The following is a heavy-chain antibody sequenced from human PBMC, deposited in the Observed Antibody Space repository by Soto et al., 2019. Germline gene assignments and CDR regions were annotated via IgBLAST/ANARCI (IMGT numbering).Heavy chain of an antibody. Sequence: EVQLLESGGGLVQPGGSLRLSCAASGFTFSSYVMSWVRQAPGKGLEWVSAISNSVGNTYYADSVKGRFTISRDNSKNTLYLRMNSLRVEDTAVYYCASRYCSGTSCGPGLCDSWGQGTLVTVSS. J-gene: IGHJ4*02. CDR1: GFTFSSYV. V-gene: IGHV3-23*01. CDR2: ISNSVGNT. D-gene: IGHD2-2*01. CDR3: ASRYCSGTSCGPGLCDS.